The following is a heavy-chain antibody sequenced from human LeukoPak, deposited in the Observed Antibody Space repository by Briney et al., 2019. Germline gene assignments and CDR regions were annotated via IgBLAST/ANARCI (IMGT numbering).Heavy chain of an antibody. CDR3: AKDMVRGVISDAFDI. CDR2: ISYDGSNK. Sequence: PGGSLRLSCAAAGFTFTNYGMDWVRQAPGKGLEWVAVISYDGSNKYYADSVKGRFTISRDNSKNTLYLQMNSLRAEDTAVYYCAKDMVRGVISDAFDIWGQGTMVTVSS. V-gene: IGHV3-30*18. D-gene: IGHD3-10*01. J-gene: IGHJ3*02. CDR1: GFTFTNYG.